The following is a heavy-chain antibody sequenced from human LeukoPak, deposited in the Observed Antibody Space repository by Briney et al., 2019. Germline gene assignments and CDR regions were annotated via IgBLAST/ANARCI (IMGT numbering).Heavy chain of an antibody. CDR2: IYYSGST. J-gene: IGHJ3*02. CDR1: GGSTSSGDYY. D-gene: IGHD1-1*01. Sequence: SQTLSLTCTVSGGSTSSGDYYWSWIRQPPGKGLEWIGYIYYSGSTYYNPSLKSRVTISVDTSKNQFSLKLSSVTAADTAVYYCARDRTGADAFDIWGQGTMVTVSS. CDR3: ARDRTGADAFDI. V-gene: IGHV4-30-4*08.